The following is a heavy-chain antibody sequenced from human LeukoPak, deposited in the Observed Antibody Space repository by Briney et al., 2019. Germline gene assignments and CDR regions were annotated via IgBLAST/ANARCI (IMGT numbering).Heavy chain of an antibody. D-gene: IGHD3-3*01. V-gene: IGHV4-59*08. CDR3: ARRSDLWSGFRSDYYYMDV. Sequence: SETLSLTCTVSGASMNKYYWSWIRQPPGKGLEWIGYIHHGGNTNYSPSLKSRLTISVDRSNNQFSLSLTSVTAADTAVYYCARRSDLWSGFRSDYYYMDVWGNGTTVIASS. CDR2: IHHGGNT. CDR1: GASMNKYY. J-gene: IGHJ6*03.